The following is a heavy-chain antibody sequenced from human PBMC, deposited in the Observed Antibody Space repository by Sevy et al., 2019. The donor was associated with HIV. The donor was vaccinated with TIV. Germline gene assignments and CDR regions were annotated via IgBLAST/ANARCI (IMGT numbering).Heavy chain of an antibody. V-gene: IGHV3-53*01. CDR2: IYSGVTT. CDR3: ARLSVYYYDSSGYYTTGNAFDI. Sequence: GGSLRLSCAASGFTVSNSYMSWVRQAPGKGLEWVSIIYSGVTTSYADSVRGRFTISRDNSKNTLSLQMNSLRAEDTAVYYCARLSVYYYDSSGYYTTGNAFDIWGQGIMVTVSS. D-gene: IGHD3-22*01. CDR1: GFTVSNSY. J-gene: IGHJ3*02.